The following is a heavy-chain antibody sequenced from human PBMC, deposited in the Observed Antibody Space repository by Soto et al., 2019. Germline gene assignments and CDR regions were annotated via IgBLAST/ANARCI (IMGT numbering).Heavy chain of an antibody. Sequence: PSETLSHTCTFSGGSISSYYWSLIRQPPGKGLEWIGYIYYSGSTNYNPSLKSRVTISVDTSKNQFSLKLSSVTAADTAVYYCARVSLGLGYYYGMDVWGQGTTVT. J-gene: IGHJ6*02. CDR2: IYYSGST. V-gene: IGHV4-59*12. CDR1: GGSISSYY. CDR3: ARVSLGLGYYYGMDV.